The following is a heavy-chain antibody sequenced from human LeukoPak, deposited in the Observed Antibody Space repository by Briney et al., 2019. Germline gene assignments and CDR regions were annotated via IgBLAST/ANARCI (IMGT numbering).Heavy chain of an antibody. CDR1: GGSFTDYF. CDR3: ARGRIAKIVVVHSFHYGMDV. J-gene: IGHJ6*02. V-gene: IGHV4-34*01. Sequence: SASLSLACDVFGGSFTDYFWAWIRQSPGKGLGWIGEINDYTGNTNYNPSLNSRVSISLEKSKNQFSRELRSVTAADTAVYYCARGRIAKIVVVHSFHYGMDVWGQGTTVTVSS. D-gene: IGHD3-22*01. CDR2: INDYTGNT.